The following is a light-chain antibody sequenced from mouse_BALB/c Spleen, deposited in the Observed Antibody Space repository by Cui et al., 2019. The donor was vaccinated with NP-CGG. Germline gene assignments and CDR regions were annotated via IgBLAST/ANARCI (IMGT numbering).Light chain of an antibody. V-gene: IGLV1*01. Sequence: QAVVTQDSALTTSPGETVTLTCRSSTGAVTTTNYANWVQEKPDHLFTGLIGGTNNRPPGVPARFSGSLIGDKAGLTITGAQTEDEAIYFCALWYSNHWVFGGGTKLTVL. J-gene: IGLJ1*01. CDR2: GTN. CDR1: TGAVTTTNY. CDR3: ALWYSNHWV.